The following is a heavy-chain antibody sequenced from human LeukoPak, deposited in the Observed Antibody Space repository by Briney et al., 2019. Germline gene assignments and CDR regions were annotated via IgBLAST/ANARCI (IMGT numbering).Heavy chain of an antibody. CDR3: AKDPGGSGWYFDY. CDR2: ISGSGGST. Sequence: GASLRLSCAASGFTFSSYAMSWVRQAPGKGLEWVSAISGSGGSTYYADSVKGRFTISRDNSKNTLYLQMNSLGAEDTAVYYCAKDPGGSGWYFDYWGQGTLVTVSS. J-gene: IGHJ4*02. CDR1: GFTFSSYA. D-gene: IGHD6-19*01. V-gene: IGHV3-23*01.